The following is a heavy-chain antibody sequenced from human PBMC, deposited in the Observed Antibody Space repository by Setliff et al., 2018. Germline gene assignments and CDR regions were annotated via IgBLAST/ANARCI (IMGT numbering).Heavy chain of an antibody. CDR2: IYYRGDT. CDR3: ARTGTYRYFDY. J-gene: IGHJ4*02. Sequence: PSETLSLTCTVSGASLNRGTYYWGWIRQPPGKGLEWIGRIYYRGDTYYNASLKSRLTISVDMAQNQFSLRLTSVTAADTAVYYCARTGTYRYFDYWGQGALVTVSS. CDR1: GASLNRGTYY. D-gene: IGHD1-1*01. V-gene: IGHV4-39*01.